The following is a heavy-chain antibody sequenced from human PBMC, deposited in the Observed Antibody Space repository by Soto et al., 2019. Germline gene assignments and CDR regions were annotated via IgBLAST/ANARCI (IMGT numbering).Heavy chain of an antibody. D-gene: IGHD3-10*01. CDR3: AKFRGSGSYYNVLPPVNFDY. Sequence: TGGSLRLSCAASGFTFSSYAMSWVRQAPGKGLEWVSAISGSGGSTYYADSVKGRFTISRDNSKNTLYLQMNSLRAEDTAVYYFAKFRGSGSYYNVLPPVNFDYWGQGTLVTVSS. CDR2: ISGSGGST. J-gene: IGHJ4*02. V-gene: IGHV3-23*01. CDR1: GFTFSSYA.